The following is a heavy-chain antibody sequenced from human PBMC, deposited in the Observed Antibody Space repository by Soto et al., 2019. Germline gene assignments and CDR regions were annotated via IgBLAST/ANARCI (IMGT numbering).Heavy chain of an antibody. D-gene: IGHD3-9*01. Sequence: LRLSCVASGFMFTKSTMNWVRQAPGKGLEWVSSITSASDYIFYADSVKGRFTITRDNANNSLYLQMNSLRAEDTAVYYCARVGTGSSTPLDIWGQGTMVTVSS. V-gene: IGHV3-21*01. CDR1: GFMFTKST. CDR3: ARVGTGSSTPLDI. J-gene: IGHJ3*02. CDR2: ITSASDYI.